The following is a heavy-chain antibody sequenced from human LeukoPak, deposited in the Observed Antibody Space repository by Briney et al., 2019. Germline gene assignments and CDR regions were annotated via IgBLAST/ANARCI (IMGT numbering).Heavy chain of an antibody. D-gene: IGHD3-16*01. CDR2: ISWSSGSI. J-gene: IGHJ4*02. Sequence: GGSLRLSCAASGFTFDDYAMHWVRQAPGKGLEWVSGISWSSGSIGYADSVKGRFTISRDNAKNSLYLQMNSLRAEDTALYYCAKEDRRGRHFDYWGQGTRLSVSS. CDR1: GFTFDDYA. V-gene: IGHV3-9*01. CDR3: AKEDRRGRHFDY.